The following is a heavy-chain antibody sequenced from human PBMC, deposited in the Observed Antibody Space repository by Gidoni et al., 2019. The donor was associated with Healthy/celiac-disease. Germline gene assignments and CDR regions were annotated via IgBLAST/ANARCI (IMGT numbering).Heavy chain of an antibody. D-gene: IGHD3-22*01. Sequence: EVQLLEAGGGWVQPGGSLRVHCAASGFTFSSYAMSWGRQAPGKGLEWVSAIRGSVGSTYYADSVKGRFTISRDNSKNTLYLQMNSLRAEDTAVYYCRSSGQEGYWGQGTLVTVSS. CDR1: GFTFSSYA. CDR2: IRGSVGST. CDR3: RSSGQEGY. V-gene: IGHV3-23*01. J-gene: IGHJ4*02.